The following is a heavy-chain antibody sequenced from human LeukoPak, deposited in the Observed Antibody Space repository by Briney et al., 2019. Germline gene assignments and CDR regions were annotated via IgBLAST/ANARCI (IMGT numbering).Heavy chain of an antibody. Sequence: ASVKVSCKASGYTFTIYEFNWVRQAPGQGLEWLGYISPDTGNTGYAQKVQGRVTMTRDTSISTTYMELSSLTSEDTAVYYCARGPRFDPWGQGTLVTVSS. CDR2: ISPDTGNT. J-gene: IGHJ5*02. V-gene: IGHV1-8*01. CDR3: ARGPRFDP. CDR1: GYTFTIYE.